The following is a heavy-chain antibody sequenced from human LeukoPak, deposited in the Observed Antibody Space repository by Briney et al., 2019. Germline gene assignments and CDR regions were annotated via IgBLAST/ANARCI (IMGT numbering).Heavy chain of an antibody. V-gene: IGHV4-34*01. CDR2: INHSGST. D-gene: IGHD2-2*01. Sequence: SETLSLTCAVYGGSFSGYYWSWNRQPPGEGLEWVGEINHSGSTNYNPSLKSRVTISVDTSKSQFSLKLSSVTAADTAVYYCARGSVVPAAISSSNWFDPWGQGTLVTVSS. CDR3: ARGSVVPAAISSSNWFDP. CDR1: GGSFSGYY. J-gene: IGHJ5*02.